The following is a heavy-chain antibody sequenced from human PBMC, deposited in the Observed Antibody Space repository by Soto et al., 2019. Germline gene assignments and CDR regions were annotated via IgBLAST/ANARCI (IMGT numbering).Heavy chain of an antibody. D-gene: IGHD1-7*01. J-gene: IGHJ6*02. CDR3: ARDALNWSYVSGQVPYYYYGMDV. V-gene: IGHV4-4*07. CDR2: IYTSGST. CDR1: GGSISSYY. Sequence: SETLSLTCTVSGGSISSYYWSWIRQPAGKGLEWIGRIYTSGSTNYNPSLKSRVTMSVDTSKNQFSLKLSSVTAADTAVYYCARDALNWSYVSGQVPYYYYGMDVWGQGTTVTVSS.